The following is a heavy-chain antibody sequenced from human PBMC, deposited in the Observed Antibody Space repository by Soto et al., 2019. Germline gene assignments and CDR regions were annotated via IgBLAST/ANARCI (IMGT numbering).Heavy chain of an antibody. CDR3: TRGYGDYVRDY. V-gene: IGHV3-73*01. J-gene: IGHJ4*02. D-gene: IGHD4-17*01. Sequence: EVQLVESGGGLVQPGGSLKLSCAVSGFTFSGSAMHWVRQASGKGLEWVGRIRSKSNSYATAYAASVKGRFTISRDDSKHTAYLQMNGLKTEDTAVYYWTRGYGDYVRDYWGQGTLVTVSS. CDR2: IRSKSNSYAT. CDR1: GFTFSGSA.